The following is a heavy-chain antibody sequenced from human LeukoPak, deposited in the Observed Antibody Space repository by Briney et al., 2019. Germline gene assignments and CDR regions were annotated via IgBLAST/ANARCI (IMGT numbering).Heavy chain of an antibody. D-gene: IGHD3-22*01. CDR1: GYTFTSYY. CDR2: INPSGCST. V-gene: IGHV1-46*01. CDR3: ARDRYYYDSSGYYSYYFDY. J-gene: IGHJ4*02. Sequence: SVNVSCKASGYTFTSYYLHLVRQAPGQGLELMGIINPSGCSTSYSQKFQVKVTMTRDMSTSTVYMELSSLRSEDMAVYYCARDRYYYDSSGYYSYYFDYWGQGTLVTVSS.